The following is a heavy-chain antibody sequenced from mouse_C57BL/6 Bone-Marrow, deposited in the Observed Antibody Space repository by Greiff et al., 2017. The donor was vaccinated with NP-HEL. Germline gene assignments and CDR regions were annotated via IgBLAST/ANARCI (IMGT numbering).Heavy chain of an antibody. D-gene: IGHD2-1*01. J-gene: IGHJ4*01. V-gene: IGHV1-63*01. CDR1: GYTFTNYW. Sequence: QVQLQQSGAELVRPGTSVKMSCKASGYTFTNYWIGWAKQRPGHGLEWIGDIYPGGGYTNYNEKFKGKATLTADKSSSTAYMQISSLTSEDSAIYYCARGDYGNLNYAMDYWGQGTSVTVSS. CDR3: ARGDYGNLNYAMDY. CDR2: IYPGGGYT.